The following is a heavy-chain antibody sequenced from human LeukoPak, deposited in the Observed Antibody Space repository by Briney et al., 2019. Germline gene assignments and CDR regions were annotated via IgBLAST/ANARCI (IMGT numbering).Heavy chain of an antibody. D-gene: IGHD6-13*01. Sequence: SETLSLTCAVCGGSFSGYYWSWIRQPPGKGLEWIGEINHSGSTNYNPSLKSRVTISVDTSKNQFSLKLSSVTAADTAVYYCARTKNTPGIAAAGTFGYWGQGTLVTVSS. V-gene: IGHV4-34*01. CDR2: INHSGST. CDR1: GGSFSGYY. J-gene: IGHJ4*02. CDR3: ARTKNTPGIAAAGTFGY.